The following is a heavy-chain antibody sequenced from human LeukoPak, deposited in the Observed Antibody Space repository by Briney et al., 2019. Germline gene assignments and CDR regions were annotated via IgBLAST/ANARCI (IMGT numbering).Heavy chain of an antibody. V-gene: IGHV1-2*02. D-gene: IGHD3-10*01. CDR2: INPNSGGT. J-gene: IGHJ4*02. Sequence: GASVKVSCKASGYTFTGYYMHWVRQAPGQGLEWMGWINPNSGGTNYAQKFQGRVTMTRDTSISTAYMELSRLRSDDTAVYYCARDVRYYYGSGRSFDYWGQGTLVTVSS. CDR1: GYTFTGYY. CDR3: ARDVRYYYGSGRSFDY.